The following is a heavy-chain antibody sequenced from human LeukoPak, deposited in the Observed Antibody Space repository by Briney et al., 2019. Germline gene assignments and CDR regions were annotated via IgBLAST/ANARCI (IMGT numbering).Heavy chain of an antibody. CDR3: AKEGGSYYGMDV. D-gene: IGHD1-26*01. CDR2: ISYDGSNK. J-gene: IGHJ6*02. Sequence: PGGSLRLSCAASGFTFSSHGMHWVRRAPGKGLEWVAVISYDGSNKYYADSVKGRFTISRDNSKKTLYLQMNSLRAEDTAVYYCAKEGGSYYGMDVRGQGTTVTVSS. CDR1: GFTFSSHG. V-gene: IGHV3-30*18.